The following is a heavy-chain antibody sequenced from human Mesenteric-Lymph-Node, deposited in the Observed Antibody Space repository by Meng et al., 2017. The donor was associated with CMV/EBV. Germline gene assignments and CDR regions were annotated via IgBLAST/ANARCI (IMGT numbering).Heavy chain of an antibody. Sequence: YNFTVYDMHWVRQAPGQGLEWMGRINPNSGGTNYAQKFQGRVTMTRDTSISTAYMELSRLTSDDTAVYYCARDKSLMVRGVDNWFDPWGQGTLVTVSS. CDR3: ARDKSLMVRGVDNWFDP. CDR1: YNFTVYD. J-gene: IGHJ5*02. D-gene: IGHD3-10*01. V-gene: IGHV1-2*06. CDR2: INPNSGGT.